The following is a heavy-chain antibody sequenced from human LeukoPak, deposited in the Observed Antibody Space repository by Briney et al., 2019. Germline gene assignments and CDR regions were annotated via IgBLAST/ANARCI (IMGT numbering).Heavy chain of an antibody. CDR3: ARGVRITMVRGVNTASY. Sequence: GASVKVSCKASGYTFTSYYMHWVRQAPGQGLEWMGWINPNSGGTNYAQKFQGRVTMTRDTSISTAYMELSRLRSDDTAVYYCARGVRITMVRGVNTASYWGQGTLVTVSS. V-gene: IGHV1-2*02. J-gene: IGHJ4*02. CDR2: INPNSGGT. CDR1: GYTFTSYY. D-gene: IGHD3-10*01.